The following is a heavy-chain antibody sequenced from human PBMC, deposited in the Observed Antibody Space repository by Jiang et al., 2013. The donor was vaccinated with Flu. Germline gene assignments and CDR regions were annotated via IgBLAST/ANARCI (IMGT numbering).Heavy chain of an antibody. CDR2: INHSGST. V-gene: IGHV4-34*01. J-gene: IGHJ5*02. D-gene: IGHD1-26*01. CDR1: GGSFSGYY. CDR3: ARGRWELGWFDP. Sequence: LLKPSETLSLTCAVYGGSFSGYYWSWIRQPPGKGLEWIGEINHSGSTNYNPSLKSRVTISVDTSKNQFSLKLSSVTAADTAVYYCARGRWELGWFDPWGQGTLVTVSS.